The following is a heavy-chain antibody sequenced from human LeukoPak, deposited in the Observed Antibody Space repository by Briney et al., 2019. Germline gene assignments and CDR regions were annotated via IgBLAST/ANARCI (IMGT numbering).Heavy chain of an antibody. V-gene: IGHV3-9*01. Sequence: GGSLRLSCAASGFTFDDYAMHWVRQAPGKGLAWVSGISWNSGSIGYADSVKGRFTISRDNAKNSLYLQMNSLRAEDTALYYCAKEFDGVAGLASSFDLWGRGTLVTVSS. J-gene: IGHJ2*01. CDR2: ISWNSGSI. D-gene: IGHD6-19*01. CDR1: GFTFDDYA. CDR3: AKEFDGVAGLASSFDL.